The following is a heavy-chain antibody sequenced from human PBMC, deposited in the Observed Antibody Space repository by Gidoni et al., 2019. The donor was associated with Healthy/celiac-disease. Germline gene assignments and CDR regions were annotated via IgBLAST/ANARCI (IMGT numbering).Heavy chain of an antibody. CDR3: ARVTYSSGEYYFDY. Sequence: QVQLVQSGAEGKKPGASVKVSCKASGSTFTSHARHWVRQAPGHRLEWIGWINAGNGNTKYSQKFQGRVTITRDTSASPAYMELSSLRSEDTAVYFCARVTYSSGEYYFDYWGQGTLVTVSS. D-gene: IGHD6-19*01. J-gene: IGHJ4*02. CDR2: INAGNGNT. CDR1: GSTFTSHA. V-gene: IGHV1-3*01.